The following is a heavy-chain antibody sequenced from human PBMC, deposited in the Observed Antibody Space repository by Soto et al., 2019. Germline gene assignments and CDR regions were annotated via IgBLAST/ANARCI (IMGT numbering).Heavy chain of an antibody. Sequence: ASVKVSCKASGYTFTSYGISWVRQAPGQGLEWMGWISAYNGNTNYAQKLQGRVTMTTDTSTSTAYMELRSLRSDDTAVYYCASTVVVTAIPIDYYYYYGMDVWGQGTTVTVSS. D-gene: IGHD2-21*02. CDR3: ASTVVVTAIPIDYYYYYGMDV. CDR2: ISAYNGNT. CDR1: GYTFTSYG. J-gene: IGHJ6*02. V-gene: IGHV1-18*01.